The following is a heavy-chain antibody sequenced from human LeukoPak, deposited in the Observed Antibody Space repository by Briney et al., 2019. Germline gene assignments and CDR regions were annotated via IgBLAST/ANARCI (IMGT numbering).Heavy chain of an antibody. J-gene: IGHJ4*02. V-gene: IGHV4-59*01. Sequence: PSETLSLTCTVSGASINFYYWSWVRQSPEKGLEWIGNVYYSGSANYNPSLQSRVTIPVETSKNQFSLKLTSVTAADTAVYYCARPHIAVAGYYFDDWGQAALVTGSS. CDR1: GASINFYY. CDR3: ARPHIAVAGYYFDD. D-gene: IGHD6-19*01. CDR2: VYYSGSA.